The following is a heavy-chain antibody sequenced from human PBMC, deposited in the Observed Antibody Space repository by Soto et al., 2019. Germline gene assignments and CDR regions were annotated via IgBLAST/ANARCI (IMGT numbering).Heavy chain of an antibody. Sequence: GGSLRLSCAASGFTFRSFTMNWVRQAPGKGLEWVSTISSNSAYIYYTDALRGRFTISRDNAKNSLHLQMNSLRAEDTAVYYCAKWGNDWGNYNYGMDVWGQGTTVTVSS. CDR2: ISSNSAYI. CDR3: AKWGNDWGNYNYGMDV. V-gene: IGHV3-21*01. D-gene: IGHD3-16*01. CDR1: GFTFRSFT. J-gene: IGHJ6*02.